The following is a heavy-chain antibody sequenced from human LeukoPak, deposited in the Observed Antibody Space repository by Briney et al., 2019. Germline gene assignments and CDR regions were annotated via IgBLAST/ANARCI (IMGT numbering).Heavy chain of an antibody. V-gene: IGHV3-23*01. CDR2: ISGSGGST. D-gene: IGHD6-13*01. J-gene: IGHJ5*02. Sequence: PGGSLRLSCAASGFTFSSYAMSWVRQAPGKGLEWVSAISGSGGSTYYADSVKGRFTISRNNSKNTLYLQMNSLRAEDTAVYYCAKPRYVTIAAAGNNWFDPWGQGTLVTVSS. CDR3: AKPRYVTIAAAGNNWFDP. CDR1: GFTFSSYA.